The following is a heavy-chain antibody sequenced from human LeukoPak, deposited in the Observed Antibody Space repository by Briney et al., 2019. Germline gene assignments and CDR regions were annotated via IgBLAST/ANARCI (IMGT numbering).Heavy chain of an antibody. Sequence: PSQTLSLTCTVSGASISSGSYYWSWIRQPAGKGLEWIGRIYTSGSTNYNPSLKSRVTIPVDTSKNQFSLKLSSVTAADTAVYYCAREDTIIWGFDPWGQGTLVTVSS. D-gene: IGHD5-12*01. CDR3: AREDTIIWGFDP. CDR1: GASISSGSYY. J-gene: IGHJ5*02. V-gene: IGHV4-61*02. CDR2: IYTSGST.